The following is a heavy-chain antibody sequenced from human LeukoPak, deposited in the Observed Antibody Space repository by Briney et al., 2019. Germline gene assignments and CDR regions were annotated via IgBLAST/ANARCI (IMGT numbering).Heavy chain of an antibody. CDR3: ARASYCGGDCYISPDY. CDR2: IYPGDSDT. Sequence: GESLKISCKGSGYSFTSYWIGWVRQMPGKGLEWMGIIYPGDSDTRYGPSFQGQVTISADKSISTAYLQWSSLKASDTAMYYCARASYCGGDCYISPDYWGQGTLVTVSS. D-gene: IGHD2-21*02. J-gene: IGHJ4*02. CDR1: GYSFTSYW. V-gene: IGHV5-51*01.